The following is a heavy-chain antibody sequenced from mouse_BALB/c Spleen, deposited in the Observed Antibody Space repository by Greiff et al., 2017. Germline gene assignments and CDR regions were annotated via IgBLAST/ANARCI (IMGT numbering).Heavy chain of an antibody. J-gene: IGHJ1*01. CDR1: GFTFSDYY. V-gene: IGHV5-4*02. CDR3: ARDAPYGSSYDWYFDV. CDR2: ISDGGSYT. Sequence: EVNVVESGGGLVKPGGSLKLSCAASGFTFSDYYTYWVRQTPEKRLEWVATISDGGSYTYYPDSVKGRFTISRDNAKNNLYLQMSSLKSEDTAMYYCARDAPYGSSYDWYFDVWGAGTTVTVSS. D-gene: IGHD1-1*01.